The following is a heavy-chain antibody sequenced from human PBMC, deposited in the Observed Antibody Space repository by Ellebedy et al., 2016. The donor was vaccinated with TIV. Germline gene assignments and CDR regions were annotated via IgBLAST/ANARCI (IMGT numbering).Heavy chain of an antibody. Sequence: GRSLRLSXVPSAFTFTSYGTHWVRQAPKKGLEWVAVISYDGSNTYYADSLKGRFAISRDNSRNTLYLQMNTLRAEDTAVYYCAKDSPTGYTNRWSGSSAWLGSWGQGTLVTVSS. CDR1: AFTFTSYG. CDR2: ISYDGSNT. CDR3: AKDSPTGYTNRWSGSSAWLGS. V-gene: IGHV3-30*18. D-gene: IGHD6-19*01. J-gene: IGHJ5*02.